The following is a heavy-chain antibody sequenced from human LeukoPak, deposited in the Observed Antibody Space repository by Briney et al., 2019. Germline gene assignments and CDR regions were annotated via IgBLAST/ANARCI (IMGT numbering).Heavy chain of an antibody. J-gene: IGHJ2*01. CDR3: AKDLWFGETDWYFDL. Sequence: GGSLRLSCAASGFTFSSYAMSWVGQAPGKGLEWVLAISGSGGSTYYADSVKGRFTISRDNSKNTLYLQMNSLRAEDTAVYYCAKDLWFGETDWYFDLWGRGTLVTVSS. CDR2: ISGSGGST. CDR1: GFTFSSYA. D-gene: IGHD3-10*01. V-gene: IGHV3-23*01.